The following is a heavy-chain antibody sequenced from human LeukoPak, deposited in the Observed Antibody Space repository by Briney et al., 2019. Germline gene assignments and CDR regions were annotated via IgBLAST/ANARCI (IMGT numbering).Heavy chain of an antibody. V-gene: IGHV4-30-4*01. CDR2: INYSGRT. Sequence: SSQTLSLTRTVSGGSISSGDYYWSWIRQPPGKGLEWIGYINYSGRTHYNPSLRSRVSISVDTSKNQFSLKMSSVTAADTAVYYCARDFAPWGQGTLVTVSS. CDR3: ARDFAP. J-gene: IGHJ5*02. D-gene: IGHD3-3*01. CDR1: GGSISSGDYY.